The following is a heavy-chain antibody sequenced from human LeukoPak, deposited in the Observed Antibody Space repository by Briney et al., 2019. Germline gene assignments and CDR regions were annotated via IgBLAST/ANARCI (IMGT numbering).Heavy chain of an antibody. CDR3: GREWAVDF. CDR1: GFTFSGSA. D-gene: IGHD1-26*01. Sequence: GGSLRLSCAASGFTFSGSAMHWVRQASGKGLEWVGRIRSKANSYATAYAASVKGRFTISRDNAKNSLYLQMNSLRVEDTAVYYCGREWAVDFWGQGTLVTVSS. J-gene: IGHJ4*02. V-gene: IGHV3-73*01. CDR2: IRSKANSYAT.